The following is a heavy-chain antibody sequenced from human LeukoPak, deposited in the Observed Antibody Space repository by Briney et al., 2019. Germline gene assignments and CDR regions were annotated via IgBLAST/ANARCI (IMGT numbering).Heavy chain of an antibody. CDR3: ARVRLADERAWAY. CDR1: GYTFSDFY. V-gene: IGHV1-2*02. CDR2: ITPKSGDT. Sequence: ASVKVSCKASGYTFSDFYMHWVRQAPGQGLEYVGWITPKSGDTYSPQRLQGRVTMTRDASISTAYMELSSLRSDDTAVYFCARVRLADERAWAYWGQGTLVTVSS. J-gene: IGHJ4*02. D-gene: IGHD3-3*02.